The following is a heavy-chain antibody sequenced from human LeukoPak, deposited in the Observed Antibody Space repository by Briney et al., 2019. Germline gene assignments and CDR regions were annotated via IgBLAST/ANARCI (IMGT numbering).Heavy chain of an antibody. CDR1: GYTLTELS. CDR2: LDPEDGET. Sequence: ASVKVSCKVSGYTLTELSMHWVRQAPGKGLEWMGGLDPEDGETIYAQKFQGRVTMNEDTSTDTAYMELSSLRSEDTAVYYCATQLKYDFWSGLHFDYWGQGTLVTVSS. CDR3: ATQLKYDFWSGLHFDY. V-gene: IGHV1-24*01. J-gene: IGHJ4*02. D-gene: IGHD3-3*01.